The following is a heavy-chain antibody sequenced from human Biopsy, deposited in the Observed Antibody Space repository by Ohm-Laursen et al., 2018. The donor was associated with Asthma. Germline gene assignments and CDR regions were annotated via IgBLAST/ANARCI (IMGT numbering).Heavy chain of an antibody. CDR1: GFKFDEYT. V-gene: IGHV3-9*01. J-gene: IGHJ4*02. CDR3: AKVRSDWVITESFDY. Sequence: SLRLSCSASGFKFDEYTMHWVRQAPGKGLEWVSGISWNSATIGYADSVEGRFTIPRDNAKNSVFLHMDSLRPEDTAFYYCAKVRSDWVITESFDYWGQGVLVTVSS. CDR2: ISWNSATI. D-gene: IGHD3-22*01.